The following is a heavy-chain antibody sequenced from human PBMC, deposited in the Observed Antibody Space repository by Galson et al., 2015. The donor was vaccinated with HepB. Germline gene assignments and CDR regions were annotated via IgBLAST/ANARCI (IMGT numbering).Heavy chain of an antibody. D-gene: IGHD6-19*01. CDR3: ARGLIAVEPYYFDY. V-gene: IGHV3-21*01. CDR2: ISSSSSYI. Sequence: SLRLSCAASGFTFSSYSMNWVRQAPGKGLEWVSSISSSSSYIYYADSVKGRFTISRDNAKNSLYLQMNSLRAEDTAVYYCARGLIAVEPYYFDYWGQGTLVTVSS. CDR1: GFTFSSYS. J-gene: IGHJ4*02.